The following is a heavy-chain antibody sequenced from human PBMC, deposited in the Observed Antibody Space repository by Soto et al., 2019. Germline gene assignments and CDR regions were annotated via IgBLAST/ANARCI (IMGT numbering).Heavy chain of an antibody. V-gene: IGHV4-31*03. D-gene: IGHD2-21*01. CDR1: GAALNSGNYY. J-gene: IGHJ1*01. Sequence: SETLWLTCCVSGAALNSGNYYWRGIRQVQGTDLEWIGHIYVTGAVDYNPSLRDRITISQDTSERQFSLNLRLVTAAEKAVYYREIHRIATNKYESVDNCGQGTLITAS. CDR3: EIHRIATNKYESVDN. CDR2: IYVTGAV.